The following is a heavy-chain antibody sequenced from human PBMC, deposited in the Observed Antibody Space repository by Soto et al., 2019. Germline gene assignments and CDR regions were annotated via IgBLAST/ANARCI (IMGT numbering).Heavy chain of an antibody. CDR2: LCYSGNT. CDR1: GGSISSGYYY. Sequence: SETMSRTCSVSGGSISSGYYYCSWIRKPPGKSLEWIGNLCYSGNTYYNPSLRRRLSISIDTSKNKCSRKVGPLNASDTAAPDCASSSLYGLDVWGEGAAVTVS. J-gene: IGHJ6*02. CDR3: ASSSLYGLDV. V-gene: IGHV4-30-4*01.